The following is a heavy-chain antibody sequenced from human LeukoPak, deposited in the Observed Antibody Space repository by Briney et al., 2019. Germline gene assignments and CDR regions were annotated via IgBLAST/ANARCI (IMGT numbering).Heavy chain of an antibody. CDR2: IYHSGST. Sequence: SETLSLTCTVSGGSISSSSCYWGWIRQPPGKGLEWIGNIYHSGSTYYNPSLKSRVTISVDTSKNQFSLKLSSVTAADTAVYYCARLMDGGNALRRFDLWGRGTLVTVSS. CDR1: GGSISSSSCY. D-gene: IGHD4-23*01. V-gene: IGHV4-39*01. CDR3: ARLMDGGNALRRFDL. J-gene: IGHJ2*01.